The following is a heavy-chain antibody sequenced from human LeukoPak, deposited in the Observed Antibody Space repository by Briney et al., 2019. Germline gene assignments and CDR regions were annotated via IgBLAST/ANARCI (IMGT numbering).Heavy chain of an antibody. CDR3: TREGIAAAGTPRYFDY. CDR2: ISGSGSNT. D-gene: IGHD6-13*01. Sequence: GGSLRLSCTASEFTFSRYAMTWVRQAPGKGLEWVSGISGSGSNTYYADSVKGRFTISRDNSKNTLYLQMNSLRAEDTAVYYCTREGIAAAGTPRYFDYWGQGTLVTVSS. J-gene: IGHJ4*02. CDR1: EFTFSRYA. V-gene: IGHV3-23*01.